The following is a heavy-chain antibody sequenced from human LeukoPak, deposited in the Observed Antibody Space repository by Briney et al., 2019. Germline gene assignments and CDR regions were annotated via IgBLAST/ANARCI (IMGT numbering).Heavy chain of an antibody. CDR1: GFTFSDYY. J-gene: IGHJ4*02. CDR2: ISSSGGTI. V-gene: IGHV3-11*01. CDR3: ASTVRDGVATIRKKNDY. Sequence: GGSLRLSCAASGFTFSDYYMSWIRQAPGKGLEWVSYISSSGGTIYYADSVKGRFTISRDNAKNSLYLQMNSLRAEDTAVYYCASTVRDGVATIRKKNDYWGQGTLVTVSS. D-gene: IGHD5-12*01.